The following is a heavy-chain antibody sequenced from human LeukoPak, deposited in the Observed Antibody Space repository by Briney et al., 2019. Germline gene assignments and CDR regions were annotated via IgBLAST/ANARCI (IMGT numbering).Heavy chain of an antibody. D-gene: IGHD3-3*01. CDR1: GGSISSSSYY. J-gene: IGHJ6*03. CDR3: ARDREDFWSGYSRNYYYYMDV. CDR2: IYYSGST. Sequence: SETLSLTCTVSGGSISSSSYYWGWIRQPPGKGLEWIGSIYYSGSTYYNPSLKSRVTISVDTSKNQFSLKLSSVTAADTAVYYCARDREDFWSGYSRNYYYYMDVWGKGTTVTVSS. V-gene: IGHV4-39*02.